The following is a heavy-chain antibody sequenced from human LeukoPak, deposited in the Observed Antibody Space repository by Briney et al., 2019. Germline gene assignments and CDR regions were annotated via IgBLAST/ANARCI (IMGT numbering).Heavy chain of an antibody. CDR1: GFTFSSYG. CDR3: AKDRGSIAAGGSDY. Sequence: GGSLRLSCAASGFTFSSYGMHWVRQAPGKGLEWVAVISYDGSNKYYADSVKGRFTISRDNSKNTLYLQINSLRAEDTAVYYCAKDRGSIAAGGSDYWGQGTLVTVSS. D-gene: IGHD6-13*01. J-gene: IGHJ4*02. CDR2: ISYDGSNK. V-gene: IGHV3-30*18.